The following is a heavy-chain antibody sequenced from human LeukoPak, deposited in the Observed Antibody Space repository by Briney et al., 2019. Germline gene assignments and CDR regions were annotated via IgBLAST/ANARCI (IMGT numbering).Heavy chain of an antibody. Sequence: PGGSLRLSCAASGFTFSSYSMNWVRQAPGKGLEWVSAISGSGGSTYYADSVKGRFTISRDNSKNTLYLQMNSLRAEDTAVYYCAKSRGLRYFDWSDWGQGTLVTVSS. CDR1: GFTFSSYS. CDR2: ISGSGGST. CDR3: AKSRGLRYFDWSD. J-gene: IGHJ4*02. V-gene: IGHV3-23*01. D-gene: IGHD3-9*01.